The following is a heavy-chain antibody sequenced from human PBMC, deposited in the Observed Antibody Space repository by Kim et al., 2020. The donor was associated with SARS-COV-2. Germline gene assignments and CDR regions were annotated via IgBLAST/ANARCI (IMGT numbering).Heavy chain of an antibody. J-gene: IGHJ4*02. CDR3: ARDPVWFGDLRRVCRFDY. CDR1: GYTFTSYG. Sequence: ASVKVSCKASGYTFTSYGISWVRQAPGQGLEWMGWISAYNGNTNYAQKLQGRVTMTTDTSTSTAYMELRSLRSDDTAGYYWARDPVWFGDLRRVCRFDYWGXXTLVTVSS. D-gene: IGHD3-10*01. CDR2: ISAYNGNT. V-gene: IGHV1-18*01.